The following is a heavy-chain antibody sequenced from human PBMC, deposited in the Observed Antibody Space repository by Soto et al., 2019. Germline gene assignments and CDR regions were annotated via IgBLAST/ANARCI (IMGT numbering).Heavy chain of an antibody. CDR1: GGSFSGYY. D-gene: IGHD3-10*01. V-gene: IGHV4-34*01. CDR2: INHSGST. J-gene: IGHJ6*03. CDR3: ARRILLWFGYIHYYMDV. Sequence: SETLSLTCAVYGGSFSGYYWSWIRQPPGKGLEWIGEINHSGSTNYNPSLKSRVTISVDTSKNQFSLKLSSVTAADTAVYYCARRILLWFGYIHYYMDVCGKGTTVT.